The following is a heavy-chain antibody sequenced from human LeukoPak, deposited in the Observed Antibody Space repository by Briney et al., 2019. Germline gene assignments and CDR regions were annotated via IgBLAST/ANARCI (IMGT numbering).Heavy chain of an antibody. V-gene: IGHV4-4*02. CDR3: ARIAAAGASGWFDP. D-gene: IGHD6-13*01. CDR1: GGSTSSSNW. CDR2: IYHSGST. J-gene: IGHJ5*02. Sequence: SGTLSLTCAVSGGSTSSSNWWSWVRQPPGKGLEWIGEIYHSGSTNYNPSLKSRVTISVDKSKNQFSLKLSSVTAADTAVYYCARIAAAGASGWFDPWGQGTLVTVSS.